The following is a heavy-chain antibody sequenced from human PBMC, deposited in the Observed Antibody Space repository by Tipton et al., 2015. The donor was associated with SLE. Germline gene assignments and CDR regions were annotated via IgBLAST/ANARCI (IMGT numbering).Heavy chain of an antibody. Sequence: SLRLSCAASGFTFSSYAMSWVRQAPGKGLEWVSSISSSSSYIYYADSVKGRFTISRDNAKNSLYLQMNSLRAEDTAVYYCAREQFVRAFDIWGQGTMVTVSS. CDR2: ISSSSSYI. J-gene: IGHJ3*02. D-gene: IGHD6-6*01. CDR1: GFTFSSYA. V-gene: IGHV3-21*03. CDR3: AREQFVRAFDI.